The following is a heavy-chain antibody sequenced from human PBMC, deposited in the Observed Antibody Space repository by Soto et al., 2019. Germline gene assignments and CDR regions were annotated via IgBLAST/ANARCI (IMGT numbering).Heavy chain of an antibody. J-gene: IGHJ6*02. CDR2: ISAYNGNT. CDR1: GYTFTSYC. V-gene: IGHV1-18*01. Sequence: VASVNVSCKVSGYTFTSYCMSWVRDAPGQGLECMAGISAYNGNTNYAQKLQGRVTMSTYTLTSTAYMELRSLRSDDTAVYYCARVAPRVTIFGVVTGTRHYYGMDVWGQGTTVTVSS. D-gene: IGHD3-3*01. CDR3: ARVAPRVTIFGVVTGTRHYYGMDV.